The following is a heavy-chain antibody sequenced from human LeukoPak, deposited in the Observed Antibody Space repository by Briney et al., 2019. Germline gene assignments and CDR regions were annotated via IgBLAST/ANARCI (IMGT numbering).Heavy chain of an antibody. J-gene: IGHJ6*02. CDR1: GGSISSYY. Sequence: PSETLSLTCTVSGGSISSYYWSWIRQPPGKGLEWIGYIYYSGSTNYNPSLKSRVTISVDTSKNQFSLKLSSVTAADTAVYYCARLGTHPHFLEWPLGHYYYGMDVWGQGTTVTVSS. V-gene: IGHV4-59*08. D-gene: IGHD3-3*01. CDR2: IYYSGST. CDR3: ARLGTHPHFLEWPLGHYYYGMDV.